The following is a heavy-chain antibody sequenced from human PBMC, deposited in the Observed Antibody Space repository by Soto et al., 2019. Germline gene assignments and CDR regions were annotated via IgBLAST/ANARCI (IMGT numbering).Heavy chain of an antibody. CDR3: ARHAVELVYYGMDV. J-gene: IGHJ6*02. D-gene: IGHD1-7*01. CDR1: GYSFTSYW. Sequence: GESLKISCQGSGYSFTSYWIGWVRQMPGKGLEWMGIIYPGDSDNRYSPSFQGQVTISADTSISTAYLQWSSLKAADTAMYDCARHAVELVYYGMDVWGQRTTVPVSS. V-gene: IGHV5-51*01. CDR2: IYPGDSDN.